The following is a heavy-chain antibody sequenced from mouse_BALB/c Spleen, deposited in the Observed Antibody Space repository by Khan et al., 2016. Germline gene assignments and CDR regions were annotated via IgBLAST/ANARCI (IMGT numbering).Heavy chain of an antibody. CDR2: ISYSGST. V-gene: IGHV3-2*02. CDR1: GYSITSDYA. J-gene: IGHJ1*01. Sequence: EVKLQESGPGLVKPSQSLSLTCTVTGYSITSDYAWNWIRQFPGNKLEWMGYISYSGSTSYNPSLKSRISITRDTSKNQFFLQLNSVTTEDTATYYCARGGFPWYFDVWGAGTTVTVSS. CDR3: ARGGFPWYFDV.